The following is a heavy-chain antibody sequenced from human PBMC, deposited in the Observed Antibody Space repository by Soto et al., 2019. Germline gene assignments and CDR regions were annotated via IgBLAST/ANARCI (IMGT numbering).Heavy chain of an antibody. D-gene: IGHD3-3*01. J-gene: IGHJ6*02. V-gene: IGHV1-69*13. CDR3: ARGGYDFWSGYYSYPNYYYYGMDV. CDR1: GDIFSSYA. CDR2: IIPIFGTA. Sequence: GASVKVSCKTSGDIFSSYAISWVRQAPGQGLEWMGGIIPIFGTANYAQKFQGRVTITADESTSTAYMELSSLRSEDTAVYYCARGGYDFWSGYYSYPNYYYYGMDVWGQGTTVTVSS.